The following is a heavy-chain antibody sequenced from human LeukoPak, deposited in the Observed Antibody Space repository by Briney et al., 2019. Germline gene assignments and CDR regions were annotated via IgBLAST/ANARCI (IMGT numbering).Heavy chain of an antibody. Sequence: GASVKVSCKASGYTFTSYYMYWVRQAPGQGLEWMGIINPSGGSTSYAQKFQGRVTMTRDTSTSTVYMELSSLRSEDTAVYYCARERLVIRGWFDPWGQGTLVTVSS. CDR3: ARERLVIRGWFDP. CDR1: GYTFTSYY. V-gene: IGHV1-46*01. CDR2: INPSGGST. J-gene: IGHJ5*02. D-gene: IGHD3-9*01.